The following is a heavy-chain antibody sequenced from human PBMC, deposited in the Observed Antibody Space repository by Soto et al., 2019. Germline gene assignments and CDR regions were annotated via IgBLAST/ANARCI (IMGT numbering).Heavy chain of an antibody. CDR3: VIGLHHDAFDS. CDR2: ISSNGGST. D-gene: IGHD2-15*01. Sequence: EVQLVESGGGLVQPGGSLRLSCSASGFTFSSYAMHWVRQAPGKGLEYVSAISSNGGSTYYADSVKGRFTISRDNSKNTLYLQMSSLRAEDTAVYYGVIGLHHDAFDSWGQGTMVTVSS. V-gene: IGHV3-64D*06. CDR1: GFTFSSYA. J-gene: IGHJ3*02.